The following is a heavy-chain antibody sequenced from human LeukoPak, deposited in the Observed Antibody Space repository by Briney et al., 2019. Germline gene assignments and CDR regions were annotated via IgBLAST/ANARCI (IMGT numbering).Heavy chain of an antibody. D-gene: IGHD1-14*01. CDR2: IYYSGST. CDR1: GGSISSYY. V-gene: IGHV4-59*01. CDR3: ARIAPGMSFDY. J-gene: IGHJ4*02. Sequence: PSETLSLTCTVSGGSISSYYWSWIRQPPGKGLEWIGYIYYSGSTNYNPSLKSRVTISVDTSNNHFSLKLNSVTAADTAVYYCARIAPGMSFDYWGQGTLVTVSS.